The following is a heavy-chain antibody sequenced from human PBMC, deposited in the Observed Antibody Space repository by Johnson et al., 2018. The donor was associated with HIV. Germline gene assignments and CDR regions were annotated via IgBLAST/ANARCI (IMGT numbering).Heavy chain of an antibody. CDR2: IRYDGSNK. D-gene: IGHD4-23*01. Sequence: QEQLVESGGGVVRPGGSLRLSCAASGFTFTSYGMHWVRQAPGKGLEWVAFIRYDGSNKYYADSVKGRFPISRDNSKNTLYLQMNSLRAEDTAVYYCAKDQGGTVAGAYAFDIWGQGTMVTVSS. J-gene: IGHJ3*02. V-gene: IGHV3-30*02. CDR1: GFTFTSYG. CDR3: AKDQGGTVAGAYAFDI.